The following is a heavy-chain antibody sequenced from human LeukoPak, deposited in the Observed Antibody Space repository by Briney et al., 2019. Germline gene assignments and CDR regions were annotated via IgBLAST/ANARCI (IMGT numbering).Heavy chain of an antibody. CDR3: ARDRIVVVITTVSLGY. J-gene: IGHJ4*02. CDR2: INPNSGGT. V-gene: IGHV1-2*06. CDR1: GYTFTGYY. Sequence: VASLKVSCKASGYTFTGYYMHWVRQAPGQGLEWMGRINPNSGGTNYAQKFQGRVTMTRDTSISTAYMELSRLRSDDTAVYYCARDRIVVVITTVSLGYWGQGTLVTVSS. D-gene: IGHD3-22*01.